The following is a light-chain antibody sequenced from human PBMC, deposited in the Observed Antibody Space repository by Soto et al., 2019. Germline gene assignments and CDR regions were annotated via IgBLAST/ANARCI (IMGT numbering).Light chain of an antibody. V-gene: IGKV1-5*01. J-gene: IGKJ2*01. Sequence: DIQMTQSPSTLSACLGDRVTITCRASQNIHNWLAWYQQKPGKAPNLLIYGASTLQTGVPSTFSGSGSGTEFTLIISSLQPDDLATYYCQQYDSYPYTFGQGTKVEIK. CDR2: GAS. CDR3: QQYDSYPYT. CDR1: QNIHNW.